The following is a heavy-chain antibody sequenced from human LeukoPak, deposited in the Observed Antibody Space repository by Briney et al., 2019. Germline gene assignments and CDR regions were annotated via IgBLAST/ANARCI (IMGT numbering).Heavy chain of an antibody. CDR2: IKQDGSEK. D-gene: IGHD6-19*01. Sequence: GSLRLSCAASGFTFSSYWMSWVRQAPGKGLEWVANIKQDGSEKYYVDSVKGRFTISRDNAKNSLYLQMNSLRAEDTAVYYCARLGTVAGQPRSIKRLPFDIWGQGTMVTVSS. CDR1: GFTFSSYW. J-gene: IGHJ3*02. V-gene: IGHV3-7*01. CDR3: ARLGTVAGQPRSIKRLPFDI.